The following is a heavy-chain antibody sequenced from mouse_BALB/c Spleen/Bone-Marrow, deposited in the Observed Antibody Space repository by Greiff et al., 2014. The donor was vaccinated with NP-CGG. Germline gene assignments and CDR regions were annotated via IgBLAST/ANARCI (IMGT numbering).Heavy chain of an antibody. CDR1: GFTFSNYG. Sequence: VQLQQSGGGLVQPGGSLKLSCAASGFTFSNYGMSWVRQTPDKRLEMIATVNVNGDRTYHPDSVKGRLTISRDNAKNTLSLQMSSLKSEDTAMYYCARGYDYSSWFAYWGQGTLVTVSA. V-gene: IGHV5-6-3*01. CDR3: ARGYDYSSWFAY. J-gene: IGHJ3*01. D-gene: IGHD2-4*01. CDR2: VNVNGDRT.